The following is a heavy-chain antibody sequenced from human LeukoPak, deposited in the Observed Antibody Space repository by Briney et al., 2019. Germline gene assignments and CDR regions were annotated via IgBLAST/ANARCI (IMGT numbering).Heavy chain of an antibody. D-gene: IGHD1-26*01. V-gene: IGHV3-21*01. CDR2: ISSSSSYI. CDR3: ARDLGGSYFFTLQH. CDR1: GFTFSSYS. J-gene: IGHJ1*01. Sequence: PGGSLRLSCAASGFTFSSYSMNWVRQAPGKGLEWVSSISSSSSYIYYADSVKGRFTISRDNAKNSLYLQMNSLRAEDTAVYYCARDLGGSYFFTLQHWGQGTLVTVSS.